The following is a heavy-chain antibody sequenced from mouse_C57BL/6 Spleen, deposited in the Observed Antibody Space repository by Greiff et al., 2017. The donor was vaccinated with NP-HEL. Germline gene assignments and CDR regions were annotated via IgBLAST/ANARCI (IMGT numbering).Heavy chain of an antibody. Sequence: QVQLKESGPELVKPGASVKISCKASGYSFTSYYIHWVKQRPGQGLEWIGWIYPGSGNTKYNEKFKGKATLTADTSSSTAYMQLSSLTSEDSAVYYCARCDSYYFDYWGQGTTLTVSS. J-gene: IGHJ2*01. CDR2: IYPGSGNT. CDR1: GYSFTSYY. D-gene: IGHD2-13*01. V-gene: IGHV1-66*01. CDR3: ARCDSYYFDY.